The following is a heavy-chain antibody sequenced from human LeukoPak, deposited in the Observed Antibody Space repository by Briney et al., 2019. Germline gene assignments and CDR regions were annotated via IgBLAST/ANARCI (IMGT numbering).Heavy chain of an antibody. CDR1: GFTFSSYW. V-gene: IGHV3-7*01. CDR3: VRAKDCSGGSCYSYFYYMDV. Sequence: GGSLRLSCAASGFTFSSYWMSWVRQAPGKGLEWVANIKEDGSEKYYVDSVKGRFIISRDNAKNSLYLQVNSLRAEDTAVYYCVRAKDCSGGSCYSYFYYMDVWGKGTTVTVSS. D-gene: IGHD2-15*01. CDR2: IKEDGSEK. J-gene: IGHJ6*03.